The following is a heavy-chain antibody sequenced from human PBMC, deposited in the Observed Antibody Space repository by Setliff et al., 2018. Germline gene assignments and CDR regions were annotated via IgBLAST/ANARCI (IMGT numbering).Heavy chain of an antibody. J-gene: IGHJ4*02. D-gene: IGHD5-12*01. CDR3: ARDSGVARIRKTAFDY. V-gene: IGHV1-69*05. Sequence: GASVKVSCKASGGTFSSYVINWVRQAPRQGLEWMGGIIPIFGTANYAQKFQGRFTISRDNARNSLHLQMNNLRAEDTAVYYCARDSGVARIRKTAFDYWGQGTLVTVSS. CDR2: IIPIFGTA. CDR1: GGTFSSYV.